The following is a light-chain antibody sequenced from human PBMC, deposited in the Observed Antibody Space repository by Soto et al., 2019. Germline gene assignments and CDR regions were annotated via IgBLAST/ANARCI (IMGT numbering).Light chain of an antibody. CDR2: GAS. J-gene: IGKJ1*01. V-gene: IGKV3-20*01. CDR1: QSVTGTN. CDR3: QQYGSSRT. Sequence: EIMLTQSPGTLSLSPGEGATLSCRASQSVTGTNLAWYQQRPGQAPRLLIYGASSRATGIPDRFSGSGSGTDFTLTISRLEPEDFAVYYCQQYGSSRTFGQGTKVDIK.